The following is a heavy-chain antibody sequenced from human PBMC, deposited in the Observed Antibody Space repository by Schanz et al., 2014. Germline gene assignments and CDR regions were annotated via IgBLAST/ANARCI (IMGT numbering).Heavy chain of an antibody. CDR2: ISTSGTYM. Sequence: EVQLMESGGGLVKPGGSLRLSCVASGFAFSSFAMTWVRQAPGRGLEWVSSISTSGTYMYIADSLKGRLTISRDDAKKSMYLQMNNLRAEDTAVCYCARKMKLGVYGGKGHDSLDIWGQGTMVTVSS. V-gene: IGHV3-21*01. CDR3: ARKMKLGVYGGKGHDSLDI. D-gene: IGHD4-17*01. CDR1: GFAFSSFA. J-gene: IGHJ3*02.